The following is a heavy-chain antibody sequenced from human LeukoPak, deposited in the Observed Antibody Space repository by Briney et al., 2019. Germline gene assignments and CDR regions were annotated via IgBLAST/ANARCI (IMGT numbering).Heavy chain of an antibody. J-gene: IGHJ4*02. CDR3: ARGLGLHFDY. Sequence: SETLSLTCTVSGGSLSSGSNYWSWTRQPPGKGLEWRGYIYYTGSTNYNPSLKSRVTISVDTSKNQFSLKLSSVTAADTAVYYCARGLGLHFDYWGQGTLVTVSS. CDR1: GGSLSSGSNY. D-gene: IGHD7-27*01. CDR2: IYYTGST. V-gene: IGHV4-61*01.